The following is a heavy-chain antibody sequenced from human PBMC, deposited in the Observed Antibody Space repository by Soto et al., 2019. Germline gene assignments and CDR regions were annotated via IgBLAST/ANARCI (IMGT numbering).Heavy chain of an antibody. CDR3: TSAGQYCTSTTCKAY. V-gene: IGHV3-15*07. CDR2: IKSKNDGGTT. D-gene: IGHD2-2*01. Sequence: EVLVVESGGGLVKPGGSLRLSCAASGFGFTNSWMNWVRQAPGKGLEWVGRIKSKNDGGTTDYAAPVQGRFTISRDDSKTTIYLQMNSLKTEDTAAYYCTSAGQYCTSTTCKAYWGQGTPVTVSS. CDR1: GFGFTNSW. J-gene: IGHJ4*02.